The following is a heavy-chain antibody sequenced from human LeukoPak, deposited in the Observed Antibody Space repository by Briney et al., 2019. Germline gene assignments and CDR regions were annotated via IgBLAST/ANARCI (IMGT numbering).Heavy chain of an antibody. D-gene: IGHD2/OR15-2a*01. CDR3: AKAILSGTFDY. CDR2: ISGSGGRT. J-gene: IGHJ4*02. Sequence: PGGSLRLSCAASGFTFSSYGMSWVRQARGKGLEWVSDISGSGGRTYYADSVKGRFTISRANSHNTLSLQMNSLRAGATAIYYCAKAILSGTFDYWGQGTQVTVSS. V-gene: IGHV3-23*01. CDR1: GFTFSSYG.